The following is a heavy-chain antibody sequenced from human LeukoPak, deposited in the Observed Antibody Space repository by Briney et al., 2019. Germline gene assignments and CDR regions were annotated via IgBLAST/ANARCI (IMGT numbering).Heavy chain of an antibody. J-gene: IGHJ4*02. CDR1: GFTFSSCA. Sequence: GGSLRLSCAASGFTFSSCAMHWVRQAPGKGLEWVALISYDGSNKHYAESVKGRFTISRNNSKKTLYLQMDSLSAEDTAVYYCAKGPVVVTSDPYLDSWGQGTLVTVSS. V-gene: IGHV3-30*18. CDR2: ISYDGSNK. CDR3: AKGPVVVTSDPYLDS. D-gene: IGHD2-21*02.